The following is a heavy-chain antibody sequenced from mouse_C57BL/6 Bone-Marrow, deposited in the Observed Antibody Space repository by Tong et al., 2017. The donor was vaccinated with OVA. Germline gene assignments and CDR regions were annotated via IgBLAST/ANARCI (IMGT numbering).Heavy chain of an antibody. J-gene: IGHJ3*01. Sequence: MSWVRQTPDKRLEWVATISSGGSYTYYPDSVKGRFTISRDNAKNTRILQRRSLKSEDRVMYSCARNTRYGNSAFAYWGQGTLV. D-gene: IGHD2-10*02. CDR3: ARNTRYGNSAFAY. CDR2: ISSGGSYT. V-gene: IGHV5-6*01.